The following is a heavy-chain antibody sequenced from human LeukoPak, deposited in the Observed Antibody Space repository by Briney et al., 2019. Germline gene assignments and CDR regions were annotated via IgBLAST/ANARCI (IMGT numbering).Heavy chain of an antibody. D-gene: IGHD3-16*01. J-gene: IGHJ6*02. V-gene: IGHV1-46*01. CDR3: ARGGETTTSLYYYGMAV. CDR1: GYTFTSYY. Sequence: ASVKVSCKASGYTFTSYYMHWVRQAPGQGLEWMGIINPSGGSTSYAQKFQGRVTMTRDTSTSTVYMELSSLRSEDTAVYYCARGGETTTSLYYYGMAVWGQGTTVTVSS. CDR2: INPSGGST.